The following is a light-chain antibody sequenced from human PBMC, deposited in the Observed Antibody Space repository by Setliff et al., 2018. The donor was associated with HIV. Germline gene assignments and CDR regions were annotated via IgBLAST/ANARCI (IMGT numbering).Light chain of an antibody. J-gene: IGLJ1*01. CDR2: EVS. Sequence: QSALTQPASVSGSPGQSITISCTGTSSDVGSYNLVSCYQQHPGKAPKLMIYEVSKRPSGVSNRFSGSKSGNTASLTISGLQAEAEADYYCCSYAGSSTPYVFGTGTKVTVL. CDR1: SSDVGSYNL. V-gene: IGLV2-23*02. CDR3: CSYAGSSTPYV.